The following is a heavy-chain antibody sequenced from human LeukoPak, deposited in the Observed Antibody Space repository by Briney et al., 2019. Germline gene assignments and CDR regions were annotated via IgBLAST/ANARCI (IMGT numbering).Heavy chain of an antibody. CDR2: IYYSGST. Sequence: PSETLSLTCSISGGSISSYCWSWIRQPPGKGLEWIGYIYYSGSTKYNPSLKSRVTISVDTSKNQFSLKLSSVTAADTAVYYCARDSRYYGSGSYRYNWFDPWGQGTLVTVSS. CDR1: GGSISSYC. D-gene: IGHD3-10*01. J-gene: IGHJ5*02. CDR3: ARDSRYYGSGSYRYNWFDP. V-gene: IGHV4-59*12.